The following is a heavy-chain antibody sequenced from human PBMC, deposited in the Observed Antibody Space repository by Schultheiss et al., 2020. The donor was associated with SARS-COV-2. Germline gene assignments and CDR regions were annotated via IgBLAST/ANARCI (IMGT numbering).Heavy chain of an antibody. J-gene: IGHJ4*02. D-gene: IGHD3-10*01. CDR3: ARDGPLPSAGLIDY. CDR2: IWYDGSNK. CDR1: GFTFSSYA. Sequence: GGSLRLSCAASGFTFSSYAMSWVRQAPGKGLEWVAVIWYDGSNKYYADSVKGRFTISRDNSKNTLYLQMNSLRAEDTAVYYCARDGPLPSAGLIDYWGQGTLVTVSS. V-gene: IGHV3-33*01.